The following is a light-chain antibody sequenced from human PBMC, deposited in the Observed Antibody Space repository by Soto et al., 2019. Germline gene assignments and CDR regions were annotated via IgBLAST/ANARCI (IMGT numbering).Light chain of an antibody. V-gene: IGKV3-20*01. J-gene: IGKJ1*01. Sequence: EIVLTQSPGTLSLSPGERATLSCRASQSVASRNLAWYQQKSGQAPRLLIYGASSRAIHTPDRFSGSGSGTDFTLTISGLEPEDCAVYYCQQFGGSLTWTFGQGTKVDIK. CDR3: QQFGGSLTWT. CDR2: GAS. CDR1: QSVASRN.